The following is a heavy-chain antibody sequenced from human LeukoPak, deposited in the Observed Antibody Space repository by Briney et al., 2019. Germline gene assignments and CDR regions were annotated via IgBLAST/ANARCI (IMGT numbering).Heavy chain of an antibody. Sequence: PGGSLRLSCAASRFTFSTYEMNWVRQAPGKGLEWVSYISSSGSTIYYADSVKGRFTLSRDNAKNSLYLQMNSLRAEDTAVYYCARTLRASIPDAFDIWGQGTMVTVSS. J-gene: IGHJ3*02. CDR3: ARTLRASIPDAFDI. V-gene: IGHV3-48*03. CDR1: RFTFSTYE. CDR2: ISSSGSTI.